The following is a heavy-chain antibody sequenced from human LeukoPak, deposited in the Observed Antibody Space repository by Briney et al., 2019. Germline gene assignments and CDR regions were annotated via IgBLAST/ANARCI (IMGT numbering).Heavy chain of an antibody. D-gene: IGHD2-15*01. CDR2: ISGSGNRT. J-gene: IGHJ6*02. CDR1: GFTFRTYA. Sequence: GGSLRLSCETSGFTFRTYAMSWVRQAPGKGLEWVSSISGSGNRTYYADSVKGRFTISRDNSKNTLFLQMNSLRAEDTAVYYCAKNLYCGGGSCYPSALGMDVWGQGTTVTVSS. V-gene: IGHV3-23*01. CDR3: AKNLYCGGGSCYPSALGMDV.